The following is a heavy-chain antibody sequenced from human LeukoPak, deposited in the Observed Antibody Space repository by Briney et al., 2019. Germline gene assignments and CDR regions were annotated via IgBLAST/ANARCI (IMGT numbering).Heavy chain of an antibody. CDR1: GGSINGYY. CDR3: ARHRGVVSSYYCYGMDV. V-gene: IGHV4-39*01. J-gene: IGHJ6*02. D-gene: IGHD3-3*01. CDR2: IYYSGST. Sequence: SETLSLTCTVSGGSINGYYWGWIRQPPGKGLEWIGSIYYSGSTYYNPSLKSRVTISVDTSKNQFSLKLSSVTAADTAVYYCARHRGVVSSYYCYGMDVWGQGTTVTVSS.